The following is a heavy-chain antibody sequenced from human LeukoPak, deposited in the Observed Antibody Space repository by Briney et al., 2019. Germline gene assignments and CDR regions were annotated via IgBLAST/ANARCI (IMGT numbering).Heavy chain of an antibody. CDR3: ARAGGFTTVRGVITPHGWNY. CDR2: IKEDGSEK. J-gene: IGHJ4*02. CDR1: GFTFSSYW. V-gene: IGHV3-7*03. Sequence: GGSLRLSCAASGFTFSSYWLSWVRQAPGRGLEWVANIKEDGSEKYYVDPVKGRFTISRDNAKNSLYLQINSLRAEDTAVYYCARAGGFTTVRGVITPHGWNYWGQGTLVTVSS. D-gene: IGHD3-10*01.